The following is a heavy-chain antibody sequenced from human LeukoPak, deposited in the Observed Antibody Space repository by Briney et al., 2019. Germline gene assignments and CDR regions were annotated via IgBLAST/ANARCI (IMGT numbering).Heavy chain of an antibody. CDR1: GFTFNSY. CDR2: ISGDETDK. CDR3: VRGDGRGWGDGSH. J-gene: IGHJ4*02. Sequence: GGSLRLSCAASGFTFNSYMGWVRQAPGKGLGYVAIISGDETDKKYLDSVKGRFTISRDNAKNLVYLQMNSLRAEDTAFYYCVRGDGRGWGDGSHWGQGTLVTVSS. V-gene: IGHV3-7*01. D-gene: IGHD1-26*01.